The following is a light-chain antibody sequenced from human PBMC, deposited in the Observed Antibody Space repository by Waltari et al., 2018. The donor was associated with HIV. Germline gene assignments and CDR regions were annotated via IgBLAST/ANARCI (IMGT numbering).Light chain of an antibody. V-gene: IGKV4-1*01. J-gene: IGKJ2*01. Sequence: DIVMTQSPDSLAVSLGEVSTINCKSSQSVLYNSNNKNYLAWYQQKPGQSPQLIISWASTVKDGVTDRFSGSGSGKDFTLNISSMQAEDVAVYFCQKHYSVPQTFGQGTRLEI. CDR2: WAS. CDR1: QSVLYNSNNKNY. CDR3: QKHYSVPQT.